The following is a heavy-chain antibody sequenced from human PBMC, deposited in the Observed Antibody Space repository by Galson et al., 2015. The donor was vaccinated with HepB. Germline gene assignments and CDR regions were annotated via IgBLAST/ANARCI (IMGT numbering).Heavy chain of an antibody. Sequence: SLRLSCAASGFTFSSYAMHWVRQAPGKGLEWVAVVSSGGSNTYYADSVKGRFTISRDNSKSTLSLQTDSLRPDDTAVYYCARGDSSAFGAYYYGVDVWGQGTTVTVSS. CDR2: VSSGGSNT. J-gene: IGHJ6*02. CDR1: GFTFSSYA. D-gene: IGHD6-19*01. CDR3: ARGDSSAFGAYYYGVDV. V-gene: IGHV3-30-3*01.